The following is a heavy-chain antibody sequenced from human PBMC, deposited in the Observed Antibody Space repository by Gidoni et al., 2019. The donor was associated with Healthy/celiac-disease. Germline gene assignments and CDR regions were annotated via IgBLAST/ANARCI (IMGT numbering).Heavy chain of an antibody. CDR3: AKEGGIQLWSYGMDV. Sequence: EVQLVESGGGLVQPGRSLRLSWAASGFTFDDYAMHWVRQAPGKGLEWVSGITWNSGTIGYADSVKGRFTISRDNAKNSLYLQMNSLRAEDTALYYCAKEGGIQLWSYGMDVWGQGTTVTVSS. V-gene: IGHV3-9*01. J-gene: IGHJ6*02. CDR1: GFTFDDYA. CDR2: ITWNSGTI. D-gene: IGHD5-18*01.